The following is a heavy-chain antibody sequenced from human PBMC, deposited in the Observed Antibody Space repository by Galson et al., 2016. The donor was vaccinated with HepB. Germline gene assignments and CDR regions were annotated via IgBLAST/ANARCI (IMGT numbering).Heavy chain of an antibody. CDR2: ISSSSSYI. Sequence: SLRLSCAASGFTFSWFGMHWVRQAPGKGLEWVSSISSSSSYIYYADSVKGRFTISRDNAKNSLHLQMNSLRAEDTAVYYCARGDIVGAIFDYWGQGTLVTVSS. D-gene: IGHD1-26*01. CDR1: GFTFSWFG. J-gene: IGHJ4*02. CDR3: ARGDIVGAIFDY. V-gene: IGHV3-21*01.